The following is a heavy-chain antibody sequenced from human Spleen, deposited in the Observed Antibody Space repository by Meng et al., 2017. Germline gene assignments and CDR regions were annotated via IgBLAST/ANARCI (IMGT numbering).Heavy chain of an antibody. CDR3: ARGIQLWLLDY. D-gene: IGHD5-18*01. CDR1: GYSITGSYN. Sequence: SETLSLTCAVSGYSITGSYNWGWIRQSPGKGLEWIGSIYYSGSTCYNPSLKSRVTISVDTSKNQFSLKLSSVTAADTAVYYCARGIQLWLLDYWGQGTLVTVSS. J-gene: IGHJ4*02. CDR2: IYYSGST. V-gene: IGHV4-38-2*01.